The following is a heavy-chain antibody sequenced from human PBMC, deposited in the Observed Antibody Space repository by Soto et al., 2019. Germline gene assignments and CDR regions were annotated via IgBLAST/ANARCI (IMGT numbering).Heavy chain of an antibody. J-gene: IGHJ4*02. CDR3: ARISQSDFWSGYYYFFDY. CDR1: GYTFTDYG. V-gene: IGHV1-18*01. Sequence: QVHLVQSGAEVEKPGASVKVSCKASGYTFTDYGISWVRQAPGQGLQWMGWITAFNGNTKYAQQFQGRVTMTTDTSTSTAYLELRSLDSDDTAVYYCARISQSDFWSGYYYFFDYCGQGTLVTVSS. D-gene: IGHD3-3*01. CDR2: ITAFNGNT.